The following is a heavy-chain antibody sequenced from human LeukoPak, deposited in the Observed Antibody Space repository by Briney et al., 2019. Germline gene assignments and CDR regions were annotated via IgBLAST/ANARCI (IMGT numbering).Heavy chain of an antibody. Sequence: PGGSLRLSCAASGFTFSRYSMNWVRQAPGQGLEWVSYISSSSSTIYYADSVKGRFTISRDNAKNSLYLQMNSLRAEDTAVYYCARGGYYGSGKGAAFDIWGQGTMVTVSS. CDR1: GFTFSRYS. V-gene: IGHV3-48*01. J-gene: IGHJ3*02. D-gene: IGHD3-10*01. CDR2: ISSSSSTI. CDR3: ARGGYYGSGKGAAFDI.